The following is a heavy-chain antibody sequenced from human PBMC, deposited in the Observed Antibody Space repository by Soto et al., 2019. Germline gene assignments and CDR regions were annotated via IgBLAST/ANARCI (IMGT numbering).Heavy chain of an antibody. CDR3: AIGGIVGATIRRFDY. CDR2: IIPIFGTA. CDR1: GGTFSSYA. V-gene: IGHV1-69*12. D-gene: IGHD1-26*01. J-gene: IGHJ4*02. Sequence: QVQLVQSGAEVKKPGSSVKVSCKASGGTFSSYAISWVRQAPGQGLEWMGGIIPIFGTANYAQKFQGRVTSTAHEATSSAYVELGSLRSEDTAVYYCAIGGIVGATIRRFDYWGQGTLVTVSS.